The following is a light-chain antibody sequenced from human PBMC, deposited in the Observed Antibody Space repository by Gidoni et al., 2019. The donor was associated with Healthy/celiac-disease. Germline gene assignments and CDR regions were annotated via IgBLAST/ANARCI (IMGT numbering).Light chain of an antibody. Sequence: DIVMTQSPLSLPVTPGAPASISCRSSQSLLHSNGYNYLDWYLQKPGQSPQLLIYLGSNRASGVPDRFSGSGSGTDFTLKISRVEAEEVGVYYCMQALQTPTFGQGTKVEIK. J-gene: IGKJ1*01. V-gene: IGKV2-28*01. CDR2: LGS. CDR1: QSLLHSNGYNY. CDR3: MQALQTPT.